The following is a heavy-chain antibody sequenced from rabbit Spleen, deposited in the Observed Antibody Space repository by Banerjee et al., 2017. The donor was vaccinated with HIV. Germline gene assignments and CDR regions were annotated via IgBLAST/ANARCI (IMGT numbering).Heavy chain of an antibody. Sequence: QEQLVESGGGLVQPEGSLTLTCKASGFSFGDRDVMCWVRQAPGKGLEWIAYIDPVFGATYYATWVNGRFTISSQNAQTTVSLQMTSLTAADTATYFCVRNYRDGGVGNAANLWAQAPSSPS. CDR1: GFSFGDRDV. J-gene: IGHJ4*01. CDR2: IDPVFGAT. CDR3: VRNYRDGGVGNAANL. V-gene: IGHV1S47*01. D-gene: IGHD3-3*01.